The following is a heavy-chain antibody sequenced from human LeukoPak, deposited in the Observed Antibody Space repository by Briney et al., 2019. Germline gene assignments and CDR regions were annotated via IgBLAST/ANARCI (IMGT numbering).Heavy chain of an antibody. Sequence: GRSLRLSCAASGFTFDXYAMHWVRQAPGXXXXXXXXSGWNSGSIXXXXXXXXXXXXXXDNAKNXXYLQXNSLRAEDTAFYYCAKATYSTSPGYYFDYWGQGTLVTVSS. CDR1: GFTFDXYA. D-gene: IGHD6-6*01. V-gene: IGHV3-9*01. CDR2: SGWNSGSI. CDR3: AKATYSTSPGYYFDY. J-gene: IGHJ4*02.